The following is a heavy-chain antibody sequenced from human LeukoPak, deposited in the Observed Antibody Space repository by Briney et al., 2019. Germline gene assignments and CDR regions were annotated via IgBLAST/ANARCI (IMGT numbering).Heavy chain of an antibody. D-gene: IGHD2-15*01. V-gene: IGHV4-59*08. Sequence: SETLSLTCTVSGGSISSYYWSWIRQPPGKGLEWIGYIYYSGSTNYNPSLKSRVTISVDTSKNQFSLKLSSVTAADTAVYHCARQALKAGFVDYWGQGTLVTVSS. J-gene: IGHJ4*02. CDR2: IYYSGST. CDR3: ARQALKAGFVDY. CDR1: GGSISSYY.